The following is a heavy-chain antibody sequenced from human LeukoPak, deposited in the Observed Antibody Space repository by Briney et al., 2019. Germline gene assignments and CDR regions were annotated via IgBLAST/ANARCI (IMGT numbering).Heavy chain of an antibody. J-gene: IGHJ5*02. CDR3: ARDQATITARHNWFDP. D-gene: IGHD5-12*01. V-gene: IGHV1-69*04. Sequence: GSSVKVSCKASGGTFSSYAISWVRQAPGQWLEWMGRIIPILGIANYAQKFQGRVTITADKSTSTAYMELSSLRSEDTAVYYCARDQATITARHNWFDPWGQGTLVTVSS. CDR2: IIPILGIA. CDR1: GGTFSSYA.